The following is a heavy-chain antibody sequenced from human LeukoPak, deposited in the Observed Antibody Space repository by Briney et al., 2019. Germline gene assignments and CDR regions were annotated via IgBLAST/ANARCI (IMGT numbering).Heavy chain of an antibody. CDR2: INPNSGGT. V-gene: IGHV1-2*02. CDR3: ARERGTLAVAGDAVDI. Sequence: ASVKLSCKASGYTFTGYYMHWVRQAPGQGLEWMGWINPNSGGTNYTQKFQGRVTMTRDTSINTAYMEVRRLTSDDTAVYYCARERGTLAVAGDAVDIWGQGTMVTVSS. CDR1: GYTFTGYY. D-gene: IGHD6-19*01. J-gene: IGHJ3*02.